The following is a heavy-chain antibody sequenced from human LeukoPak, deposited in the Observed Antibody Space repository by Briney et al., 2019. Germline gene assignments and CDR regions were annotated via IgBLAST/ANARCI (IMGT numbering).Heavy chain of an antibody. Sequence: GGSLRLSCAASGFTFSSYWMSWVRQAPGKGREWGSAISGSGGSTYYADSVKGRFTISRDNSKNTLYLQMNSLRAEDTAVYYCAKVPYYDSAFDYWGQGTLVTVSS. V-gene: IGHV3-23*01. CDR2: ISGSGGST. J-gene: IGHJ4*02. CDR1: GFTFSSYW. CDR3: AKVPYYDSAFDY. D-gene: IGHD3-22*01.